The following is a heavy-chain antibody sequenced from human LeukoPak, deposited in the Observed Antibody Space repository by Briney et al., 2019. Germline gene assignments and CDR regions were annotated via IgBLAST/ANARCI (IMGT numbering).Heavy chain of an antibody. CDR1: GFSFSNYA. J-gene: IGHJ4*02. Sequence: GGSLRLSCAASGFSFSNYAMSWVRQAPARGPEWVSSLKGNGETFYADSVKGRFTISRDNSKNTLYLQMNSLRAEDTAVYYCAKNYGDYPLDYWGQGTLVTVSS. D-gene: IGHD4-17*01. CDR2: LKGNGET. CDR3: AKNYGDYPLDY. V-gene: IGHV3-23*01.